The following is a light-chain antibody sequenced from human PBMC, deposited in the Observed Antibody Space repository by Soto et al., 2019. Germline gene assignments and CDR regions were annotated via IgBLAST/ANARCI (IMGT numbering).Light chain of an antibody. CDR2: GAS. CDR3: QQYNDWPPIT. J-gene: IGKJ5*01. Sequence: EVVMTQSPATLSVSPGERATLSCRASQSVSSNLAWYQQKTGQAPRLLILGASTRATGVPARFSGSGSGTEFTLTISNLQSEDFAVYYCQQYNDWPPITFGQGTRLEIK. V-gene: IGKV3-15*01. CDR1: QSVSSN.